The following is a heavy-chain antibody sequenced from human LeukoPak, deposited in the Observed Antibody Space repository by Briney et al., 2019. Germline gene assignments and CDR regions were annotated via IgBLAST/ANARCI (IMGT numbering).Heavy chain of an antibody. J-gene: IGHJ1*01. Sequence: GGSLRLSCAASGFSFSSYAILWVRQAPGKGLEWVSAISGSGDSTYYPDAVKGRFTISRDNSKNTLYLQMNSLRAEDTAVYYCARDPRPRIAVAGNPSFYFQHWGQGTLVTVSS. CDR1: GFSFSSYA. V-gene: IGHV3-23*01. CDR3: ARDPRPRIAVAGNPSFYFQH. D-gene: IGHD6-19*01. CDR2: ISGSGDST.